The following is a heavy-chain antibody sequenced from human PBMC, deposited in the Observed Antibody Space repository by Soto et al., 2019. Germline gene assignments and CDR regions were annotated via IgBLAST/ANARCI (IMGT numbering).Heavy chain of an antibody. J-gene: IGHJ4*02. Sequence: QVQHVQSGAEVKKPGSSVKVSCKASGYTFSSYAMHWVRQAPGQRLEWMGWINAGNGNTKYSQKFQGRVTITRDTSASTAYMELSSLRSEDTAVYYCARTTVTTSGLWDVKPYYFDYWGPGTLVTVSS. V-gene: IGHV1-3*01. D-gene: IGHD4-4*01. CDR3: ARTTVTTSGLWDVKPYYFDY. CDR2: INAGNGNT. CDR1: GYTFSSYA.